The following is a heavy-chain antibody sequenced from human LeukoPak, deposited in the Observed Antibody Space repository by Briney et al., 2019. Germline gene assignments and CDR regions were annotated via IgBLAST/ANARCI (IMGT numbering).Heavy chain of an antibody. V-gene: IGHV3-73*01. CDR2: VRSKADSYAT. CDR1: GFTFSGSA. CDR3: AKSPYLRDAFDI. Sequence: PGGSLRLSCVASGFTFSGSAIHWVRQASGKGLEWVGRVRSKADSYATAYTASMKGRFIISRDDSKNTAYLQMNSLKTEDTAVYYCAKSPYLRDAFDIWGQGTMVTVSS. J-gene: IGHJ3*02.